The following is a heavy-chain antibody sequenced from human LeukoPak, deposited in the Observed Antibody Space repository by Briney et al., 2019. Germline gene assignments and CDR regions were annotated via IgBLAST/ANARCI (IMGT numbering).Heavy chain of an antibody. V-gene: IGHV3-30*02. CDR3: AKDSGSWSVFDY. CDR2: IRYDGSNK. D-gene: IGHD7-27*01. J-gene: IGHJ4*02. CDR1: GFTFSSYA. Sequence: GGSLRLSCAASGFTFSSYAMHWVRQAPGKGLEWVTFIRYDGSNKYYADSVKGRFTISRDNSKNTLYLQMNSLRAEDTAVYYCAKDSGSWSVFDYWGQGTLVTVSS.